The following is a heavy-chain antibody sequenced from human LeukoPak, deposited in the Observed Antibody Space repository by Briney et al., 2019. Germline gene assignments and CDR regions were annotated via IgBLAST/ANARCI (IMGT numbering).Heavy chain of an antibody. CDR3: AREDGYSSSWYSDY. V-gene: IGHV3-23*01. CDR2: LGGRGVLT. J-gene: IGHJ4*02. Sequence: GGSLRLSCAASGFTFSNYAMSWVRQAPGKGLEWVSTLGGRGVLTYYADSVKGRFTISRDNAKNSLYLQMNSLRAEDTAVYYCAREDGYSSSWYSDYWGQGTLVTVSS. D-gene: IGHD6-13*01. CDR1: GFTFSNYA.